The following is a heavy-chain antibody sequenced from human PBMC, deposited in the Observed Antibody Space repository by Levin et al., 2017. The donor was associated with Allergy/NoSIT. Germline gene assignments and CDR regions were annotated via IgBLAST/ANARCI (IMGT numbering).Heavy chain of an antibody. CDR2: IFPADSDT. J-gene: IGHJ4*02. CDR1: GYSFPSYW. D-gene: IGHD6-25*01. V-gene: IGHV5-51*01. CDR3: ARSGNARSGFDY. Sequence: GASVKVSCKGSGYSFPSYWIDWVRQRPGKGLEWMGIIFPADSDTRYSPSFQGQVTISADKSINTAYLQWISLKPSDTAMYYCARSGNARSGFDYWGQGTLVTVSS.